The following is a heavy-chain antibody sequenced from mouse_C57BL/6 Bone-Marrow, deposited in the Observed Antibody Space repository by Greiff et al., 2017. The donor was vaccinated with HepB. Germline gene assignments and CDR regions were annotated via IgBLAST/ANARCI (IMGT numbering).Heavy chain of an antibody. CDR1: GFTFSSYT. Sequence: EVQRVESGGGLVKPGGSLKLSCAASGFTFSSYTMSWVRQTPEKRLEWVATISGGGGNTYYPDSVKGRFTISRDNAKNTLYLQMSSLRSEDTALYYCARPSYYSNYEAMDYWGQGTSVTVSS. CDR3: ARPSYYSNYEAMDY. J-gene: IGHJ4*01. CDR2: ISGGGGNT. D-gene: IGHD2-5*01. V-gene: IGHV5-9*01.